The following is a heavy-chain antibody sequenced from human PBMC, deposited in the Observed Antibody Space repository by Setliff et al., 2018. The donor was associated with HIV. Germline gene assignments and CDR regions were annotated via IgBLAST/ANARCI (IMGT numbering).Heavy chain of an antibody. CDR1: GYTVTDYY. CDR3: ARSVHSLYGDYATYFDP. D-gene: IGHD4-17*01. J-gene: IGHJ5*02. CDR2: IIPTFTRA. Sequence: ASVKVSCKASGYTVTDYYMHWVRQAPGQGLEWMGGIIPTFTRANYAQKFQARVIITTDKSTSTAFMELTSLTSEDTAVYYCARSVHSLYGDYATYFDPWGQGTQVTVSS. V-gene: IGHV1-69*05.